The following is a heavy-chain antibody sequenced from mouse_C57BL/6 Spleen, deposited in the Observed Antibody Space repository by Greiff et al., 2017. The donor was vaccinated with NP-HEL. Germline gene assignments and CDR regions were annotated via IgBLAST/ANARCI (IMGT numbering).Heavy chain of an antibody. D-gene: IGHD2-3*01. V-gene: IGHV1-80*01. Sequence: QVQLQQSGAELVKPGASVKISCKASGYAFSSYWMNWVKQRPGKGLEWIGQIYPGDGDTNYNGKFKGKATLTADKSSSTAYMQLSSLTSEDSAVYFCAREGGYDGYSTRAMDYWGQGTSVTVSS. CDR3: AREGGYDGYSTRAMDY. CDR2: IYPGDGDT. CDR1: GYAFSSYW. J-gene: IGHJ4*01.